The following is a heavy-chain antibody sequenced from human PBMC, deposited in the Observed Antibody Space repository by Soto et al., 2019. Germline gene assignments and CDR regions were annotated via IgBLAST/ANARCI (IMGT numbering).Heavy chain of an antibody. Sequence: SETLSLTCTVSGGSISSYYWSWIRQPPGKGLEWIGYIYYSGSTNYNPSLKSRVTISVDTSKNQFSLKLSSVTAADTAVYYCARGLWFGELLNYYYYYMDVWGKGTTVTVSS. D-gene: IGHD3-10*01. CDR3: ARGLWFGELLNYYYYYMDV. J-gene: IGHJ6*03. V-gene: IGHV4-59*08. CDR1: GGSISSYY. CDR2: IYYSGST.